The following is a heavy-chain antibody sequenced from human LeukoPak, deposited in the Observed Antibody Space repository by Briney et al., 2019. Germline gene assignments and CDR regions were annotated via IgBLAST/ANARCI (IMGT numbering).Heavy chain of an antibody. Sequence: SVKVSCKASVGTFSSYAISWVRQAPGQGLEWMGRIIPIFGTANYAQKFQGRVTITTDESTSTAYMELSSLRSEDTAVYYCARDFANYYDSSRLDYWGQGTLVTVSS. CDR1: VGTFSSYA. V-gene: IGHV1-69*05. CDR3: ARDFANYYDSSRLDY. D-gene: IGHD3-22*01. J-gene: IGHJ4*02. CDR2: IIPIFGTA.